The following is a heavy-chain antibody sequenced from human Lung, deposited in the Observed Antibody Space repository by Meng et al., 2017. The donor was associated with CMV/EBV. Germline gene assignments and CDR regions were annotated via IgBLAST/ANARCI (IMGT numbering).Heavy chain of an antibody. J-gene: IGHJ5*02. CDR1: GFTVSNSY. CDR3: ARGWGMIVSSRPLGWFDP. CDR2: IYSGDNT. V-gene: IGHV3-53*01. D-gene: IGHD3-22*01. Sequence: GESXKISCAASGFTVSNSYMSWVRQAPRKGLEQVSVIYSGDNTFYADSVKGRFSISRDSSKNTLYLQMNGLRAEDTAVYYCARGWGMIVSSRPLGWFDPWGQGTLVTVSS.